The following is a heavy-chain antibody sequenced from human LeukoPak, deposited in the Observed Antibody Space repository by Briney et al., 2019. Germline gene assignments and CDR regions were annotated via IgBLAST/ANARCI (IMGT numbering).Heavy chain of an antibody. Sequence: GESPKISCKGSGYSFTSDWIGWVRQKPGKGLEWMGIIYPGDSDTRYSPSFQGQVTISADKSISTAYLQWRSLKASDTAMYYCARNLIVVVPAGTDYYYYMDVWGKGTTVTVSS. CDR3: ARNLIVVVPAGTDYYYYMDV. D-gene: IGHD2-2*01. J-gene: IGHJ6*03. V-gene: IGHV5-51*01. CDR1: GYSFTSDW. CDR2: IYPGDSDT.